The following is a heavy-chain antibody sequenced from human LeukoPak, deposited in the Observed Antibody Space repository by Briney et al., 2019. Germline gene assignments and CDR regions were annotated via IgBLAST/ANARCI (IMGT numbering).Heavy chain of an antibody. D-gene: IGHD2-2*01. CDR2: ISSSSSNI. CDR3: ARVGIVIVPAQPYYGMDV. J-gene: IGHJ6*02. CDR1: GFTFSSFS. V-gene: IGHV3-21*01. Sequence: GGSLRLSCAASGFTFSSFSMNWVRQAPGKGLEWVSSISSSSSNIYYADPVKGRFTISRDNAKNSLYLQMNSLRAEDTAVYYCARVGIVIVPAQPYYGMDVWGQGTTVTVSS.